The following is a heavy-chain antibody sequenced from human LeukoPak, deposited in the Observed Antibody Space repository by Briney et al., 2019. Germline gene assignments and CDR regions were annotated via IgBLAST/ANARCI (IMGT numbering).Heavy chain of an antibody. V-gene: IGHV3-33*01. CDR3: ARDYGTTPGFSKGDFHH. Sequence: GGSLRLSCAASGFTFSSYGMHWVRQAPGKGLEGVAIIWYDGSNKYYADSVKGRFTISRDNSKNTVYLQMNSLRGEDTAVYYCARDYGTTPGFSKGDFHHWGQGTLVIVSS. D-gene: IGHD1-14*01. CDR1: GFTFSSYG. J-gene: IGHJ1*01. CDR2: IWYDGSNK.